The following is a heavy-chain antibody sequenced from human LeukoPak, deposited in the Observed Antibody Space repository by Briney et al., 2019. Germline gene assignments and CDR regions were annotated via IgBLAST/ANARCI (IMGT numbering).Heavy chain of an antibody. Sequence: GRSLRLSCAASGFTFSSYAMHWVRQAPGKGLEWVAVISYDGNNKYYADSVKGRFTISRDNSKNTLYLQMNSLRAGDTALYYCATLPTWGQGTLVTVSS. D-gene: IGHD4-17*01. V-gene: IGHV3-30-3*01. J-gene: IGHJ4*02. CDR3: ATLPT. CDR2: ISYDGNNK. CDR1: GFTFSSYA.